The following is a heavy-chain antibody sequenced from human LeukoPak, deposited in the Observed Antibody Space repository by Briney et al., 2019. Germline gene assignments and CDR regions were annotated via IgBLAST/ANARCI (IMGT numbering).Heavy chain of an antibody. D-gene: IGHD1-26*01. J-gene: IGHJ6*02. Sequence: GGSLTLSCAATGFTFKDYGMHWVRQPPGKGLEWVSSINWNGGGTDYADSVKGRFTISRDNAKNSLYLQLSSLRPEDTALYYCAKHMRATNTYSFFGLDVWGQGTTVTVSS. CDR2: INWNGGGT. CDR1: GFTFKDYG. CDR3: AKHMRATNTYSFFGLDV. V-gene: IGHV3-9*01.